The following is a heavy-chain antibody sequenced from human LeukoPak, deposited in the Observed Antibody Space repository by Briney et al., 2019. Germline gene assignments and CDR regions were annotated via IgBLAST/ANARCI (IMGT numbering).Heavy chain of an antibody. CDR2: IDFTGRTI. V-gene: IGHV3-48*03. CDR1: GFTFSNFE. Sequence: GGSLRLSCAASGFTFSNFEMNWVRQAPGKGLEWVSYIDFTGRTIFYADSVKGRFTISRDNSKNTLYLQINSLRDEDTAVYYCAKDDAWLQYNDWGQGTLVTVSS. J-gene: IGHJ4*02. D-gene: IGHD5-24*01. CDR3: AKDDAWLQYND.